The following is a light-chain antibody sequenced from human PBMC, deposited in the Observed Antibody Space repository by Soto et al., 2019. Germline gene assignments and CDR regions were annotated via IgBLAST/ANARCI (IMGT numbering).Light chain of an antibody. CDR1: NSDVGTFYL. V-gene: IGLV2-11*01. Sequence: QSVLTQPRSVSGSPGQSVTISCTGTNSDVGTFYLVSWYQQYPDKGPKLIIYDVTERPSGVPDRFSGSKSGNTASLTISGLQAEDEADYYCCSYAGSYTYVFGSGTKSPS. J-gene: IGLJ1*01. CDR2: DVT. CDR3: CSYAGSYTYV.